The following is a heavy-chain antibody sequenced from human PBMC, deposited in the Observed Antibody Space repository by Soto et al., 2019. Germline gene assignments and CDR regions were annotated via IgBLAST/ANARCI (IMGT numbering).Heavy chain of an antibody. V-gene: IGHV4-61*01. CDR2: ISYTGRT. CDR3: ARDGGADWGYDAFDL. J-gene: IGHJ3*01. Sequence: SETLSLTCIVSGDSVTSGSYYCTWLRQPPGKGLEWIGYISYTGRTKYNPSLQSRVTISVDTSKNQFSLKLRSVTAADTAVYYCARDGGADWGYDAFDLWGQGTMVTVSS. CDR1: GDSVTSGSYY. D-gene: IGHD7-27*01.